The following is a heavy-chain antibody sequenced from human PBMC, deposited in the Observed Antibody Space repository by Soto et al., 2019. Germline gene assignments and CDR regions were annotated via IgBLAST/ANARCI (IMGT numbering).Heavy chain of an antibody. J-gene: IGHJ4*02. Sequence: ASVKVSCKASGYTFTSYGISWVRQAPGQGLEWMGWISAYNGNTNYAQKLQGRVTMTTDTSTSTAYMELRSLRYDDTAVYYCARNSIVVVPAAMIGGYCSGGSCYRGFDYWGQGTLVTVSS. CDR2: ISAYNGNT. D-gene: IGHD2-15*01. CDR3: ARNSIVVVPAAMIGGYCSGGSCYRGFDY. CDR1: GYTFTSYG. V-gene: IGHV1-18*01.